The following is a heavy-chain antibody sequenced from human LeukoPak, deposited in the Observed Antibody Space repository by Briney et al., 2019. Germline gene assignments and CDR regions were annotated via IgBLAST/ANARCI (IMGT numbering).Heavy chain of an antibody. D-gene: IGHD1-1*01. V-gene: IGHV3-21*01. CDR1: GFTFSSYR. J-gene: IGHJ4*02. CDR2: ISSSSSYI. Sequence: PGGSLRLSCAASGFTFSSYRMNWVRQAPGKGLEWVSPISSSSSYIYYADSVKGRITISRDNAKNSLYLQMNSLRAEDTAVYYCARALNLLDPVTLDYWGQGTLVTVSS. CDR3: ARALNLLDPVTLDY.